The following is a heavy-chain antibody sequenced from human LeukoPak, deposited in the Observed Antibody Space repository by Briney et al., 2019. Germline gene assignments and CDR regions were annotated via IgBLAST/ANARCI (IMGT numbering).Heavy chain of an antibody. Sequence: GGSLRLSCAASGFTFSSYSMNWVRQAPGKGLERVSSISSSSSYIFYADSVKGRFTISRDNAKNSLYLQMNSLRAADTAVYYCARESIIPGYSSKIDPWGPGTLVTVSS. V-gene: IGHV3-21*01. CDR2: ISSSSSYI. CDR3: ARESIIPGYSSKIDP. CDR1: GFTFSSYS. D-gene: IGHD6-13*01. J-gene: IGHJ5*02.